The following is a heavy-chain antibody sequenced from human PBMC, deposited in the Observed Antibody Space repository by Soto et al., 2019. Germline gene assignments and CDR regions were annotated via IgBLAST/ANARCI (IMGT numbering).Heavy chain of an antibody. CDR3: ARVGYSSGWYYFDY. V-gene: IGHV1-46*01. CDR1: GYTFTSYY. J-gene: IGHJ4*02. D-gene: IGHD6-19*01. CDR2: INHSGGST. Sequence: QVQLVQSGAEVKKPGASVKVSCKASGYTFTSYYMHWVRQAPGQGLEWMGIINHSGGSTSYGQKFQGRVTMTREEYTTTDYLEPTRLSSDDTSVYYYARVGYSSGWYYFDYWGQRTLVTVSS.